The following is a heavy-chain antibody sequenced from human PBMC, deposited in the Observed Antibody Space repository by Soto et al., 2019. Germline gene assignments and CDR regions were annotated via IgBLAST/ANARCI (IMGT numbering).Heavy chain of an antibody. CDR2: IIPIFGTA. CDR3: AYSSSWYDPFYW. Sequence: SVKVSCKASGGTFSSYAISWVRQAPGQGLEWMGGIIPIFGTANYAQKFQGRVTITADESTSTAYMELSSLRSEDTAVYYCAYSSSWYDPFYWWGQGTLVTVSS. D-gene: IGHD6-13*01. CDR1: GGTFSSYA. V-gene: IGHV1-69*13. J-gene: IGHJ4*02.